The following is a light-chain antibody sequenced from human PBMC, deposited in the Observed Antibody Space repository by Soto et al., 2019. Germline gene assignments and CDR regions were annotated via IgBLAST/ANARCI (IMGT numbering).Light chain of an antibody. CDR1: QSVSIN. Sequence: EIVMTQSPATLSVSPGERATLSCRASQSVSINLAWYQQKPGQPPRLLIYDASTRATGIPARFSGSGSGTQFTLTIRSLQSEDFAVYYCPQYNNWPVTLGQGTKLRSN. V-gene: IGKV3-15*01. CDR2: DAS. CDR3: PQYNNWPVT. J-gene: IGKJ2*01.